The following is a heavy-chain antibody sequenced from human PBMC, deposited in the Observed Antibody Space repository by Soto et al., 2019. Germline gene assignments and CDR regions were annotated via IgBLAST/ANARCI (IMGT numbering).Heavy chain of an antibody. D-gene: IGHD1-20*01. CDR2: IIPIFGTA. CDR1: GGTFSRYA. J-gene: IGHJ5*02. Sequence: SVKVSCKASGGTFSRYAISWVRQAPGQGLEWMGGIIPIFGTANYAQKFQGRVTITADESTSTAYMELSSLRSEDTAVYYCARVTGPTYDPHNWFDTWGQGTLVPVS. CDR3: ARVTGPTYDPHNWFDT. V-gene: IGHV1-69*13.